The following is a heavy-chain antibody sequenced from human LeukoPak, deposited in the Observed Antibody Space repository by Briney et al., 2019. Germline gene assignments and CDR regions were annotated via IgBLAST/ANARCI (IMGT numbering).Heavy chain of an antibody. CDR2: IYPGDSDT. Sequence: GASLQISCKGSGSIFTSYWIGWVRQLPGKGLEWMGIIYPGDSDTRYSPSFQGQVTISANKSISTAYLQWSSLKASDTAMYYCARFEGYCSSTSCARGYDAFDIWGQGTMVTVSS. CDR3: ARFEGYCSSTSCARGYDAFDI. V-gene: IGHV5-51*01. CDR1: GSIFTSYW. D-gene: IGHD2-2*01. J-gene: IGHJ3*02.